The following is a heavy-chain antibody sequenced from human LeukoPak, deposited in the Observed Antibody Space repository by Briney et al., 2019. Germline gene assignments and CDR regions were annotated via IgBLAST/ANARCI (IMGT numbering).Heavy chain of an antibody. J-gene: IGHJ5*02. CDR2: TRNKANSYTT. Sequence: PGGSLRLSCAASGFILSDHYIDWVRQAPGKGLEWVGRTRNKANSYTTEYAASVKGRFTISRDDPKNLLYLQMNSLESEDTAVYYCGRSGRYRPSDLWGQGTLVTVSS. D-gene: IGHD1-26*01. CDR1: GFILSDHY. V-gene: IGHV3-72*01. CDR3: GRSGRYRPSDL.